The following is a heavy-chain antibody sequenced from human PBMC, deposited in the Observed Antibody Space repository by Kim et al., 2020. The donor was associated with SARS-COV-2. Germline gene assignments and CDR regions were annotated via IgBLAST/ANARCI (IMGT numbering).Heavy chain of an antibody. V-gene: IGHV3-33*06. Sequence: GGSLRLSCAASGFTFSSYGMHWVRQAPGKGLEWVAVIWYDGSNKYYADSVKGRFTISRDNSKNTLYLQMNSLRAEDTAVYYCAKDRSIAVPLVHPFDYWGQGTLVTVSS. CDR3: AKDRSIAVPLVHPFDY. J-gene: IGHJ4*02. CDR1: GFTFSSYG. CDR2: IWYDGSNK. D-gene: IGHD6-19*01.